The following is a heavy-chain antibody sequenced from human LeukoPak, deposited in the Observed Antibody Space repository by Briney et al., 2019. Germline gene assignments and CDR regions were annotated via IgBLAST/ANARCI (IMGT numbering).Heavy chain of an antibody. D-gene: IGHD6-13*01. V-gene: IGHV3-30*02. Sequence: DSVRGRFTISRDNSMSTVFLQMDSLRAEDAAVYYCAKLLAGQQPLDPLDYWGQGTLVTVSS. CDR3: AKLLAGQQPLDPLDY. J-gene: IGHJ4*02.